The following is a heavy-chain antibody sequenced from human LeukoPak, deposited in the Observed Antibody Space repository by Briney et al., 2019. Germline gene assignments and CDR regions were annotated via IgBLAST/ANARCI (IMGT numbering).Heavy chain of an antibody. D-gene: IGHD2-2*02. Sequence: ASVKVSCKASGYTFTSYGISWVRQAPGQGLEWMGWINPNSGGTNYAQKFQGRVTITRDTSISTAYMELSRLRSDDTAVYYCARVPPQFCSSTSCYTNYFDYWGQGTLVTVSS. CDR3: ARVPPQFCSSTSCYTNYFDY. CDR1: GYTFTSYG. CDR2: INPNSGGT. J-gene: IGHJ4*02. V-gene: IGHV1-2*02.